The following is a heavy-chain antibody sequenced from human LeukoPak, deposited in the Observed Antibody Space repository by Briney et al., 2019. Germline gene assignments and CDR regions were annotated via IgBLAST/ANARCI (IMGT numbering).Heavy chain of an antibody. D-gene: IGHD2-2*01. J-gene: IGHJ4*02. CDR1: GGSISSYY. Sequence: SETLSLTCTVSGGSISSYYWSWIRQPPGKGLECIGYIYYSGSTNYNPSLKSRVTISVDTSKNQFSLKLSSVTAADTAVYYCARGRCSSTSCYSDYWGQGTLVTVSS. V-gene: IGHV4-59*01. CDR2: IYYSGST. CDR3: ARGRCSSTSCYSDY.